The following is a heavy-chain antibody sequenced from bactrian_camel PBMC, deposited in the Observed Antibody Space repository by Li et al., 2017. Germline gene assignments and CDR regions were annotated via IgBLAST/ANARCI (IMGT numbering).Heavy chain of an antibody. J-gene: IGHJ4*01. D-gene: IGHD6*01. CDR2: INGGSANS. CDR3: TKEGSAVTVIAAGLAT. V-gene: IGHV3S40*01. Sequence: VQLVESGGGLVHPGGSLRLSCATSGFTFATSMMTWVRQAPGKGLEWVASINGGSANSYYADSVKGRFTISRDNAKDVVYLQLTSLVTEDTAKYYCTKEGSAVTVIAAGLATGARGPRSPSP. CDR1: GFTFATSM.